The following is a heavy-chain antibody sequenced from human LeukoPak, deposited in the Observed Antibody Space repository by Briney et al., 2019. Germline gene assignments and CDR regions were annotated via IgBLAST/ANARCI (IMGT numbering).Heavy chain of an antibody. CDR2: IWYDGSNK. V-gene: IGHV3-33*06. CDR1: GFTFSCYG. J-gene: IGHJ4*02. CDR3: SKSHSEAHRGYFDY. D-gene: IGHD3-16*01. Sequence: GRSLRLSCAASGFTFSCYGMHWVRQAPGKGLEWVAVIWYDGSNKYYADSVKGRFTISRDNSRDTLYVQMNSLRAEDAAVYYCSKSHSEAHRGYFDYWGQETLVTVSS.